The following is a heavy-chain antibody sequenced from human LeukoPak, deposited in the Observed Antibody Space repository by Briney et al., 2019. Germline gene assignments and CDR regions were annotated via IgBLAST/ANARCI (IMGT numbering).Heavy chain of an antibody. J-gene: IGHJ2*01. Sequence: SETLSLTCTVSGGSISSYYWSWIRQPPGKGLEWIGYIYYSGSTNYNPSLKSRVTISVDTSKNQFSLKLSSVTAADTAVYYCARTRRGDYVMGWYFDLWGCGTLVTVSS. V-gene: IGHV4-59*01. CDR3: ARTRRGDYVMGWYFDL. CDR2: IYYSGST. D-gene: IGHD4-17*01. CDR1: GGSISSYY.